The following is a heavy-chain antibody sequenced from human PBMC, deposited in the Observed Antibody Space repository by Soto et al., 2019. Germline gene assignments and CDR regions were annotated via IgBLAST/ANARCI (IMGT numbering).Heavy chain of an antibody. CDR2: IIPIFGTA. CDR3: ARAPYDSSGYYYARYAFDI. J-gene: IGHJ3*02. CDR1: GGTLSSYA. D-gene: IGHD3-22*01. V-gene: IGHV1-69*13. Sequence: SVKVSCKASGGTLSSYAISWVRQAPGQGLEWMGGIIPIFGTANYAQKFQGRVTITADESTSTAYMELSSLRSEDTAVYYCARAPYDSSGYYYARYAFDIWGQGTMVTVSS.